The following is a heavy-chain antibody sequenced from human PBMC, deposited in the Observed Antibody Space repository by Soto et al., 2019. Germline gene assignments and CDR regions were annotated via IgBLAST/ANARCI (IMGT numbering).Heavy chain of an antibody. Sequence: QVQLVESGGGLVKPGVSLRLSCTASGFTCSDYYIGWIRQSPGEGLEYMSYISISGTSVYYADSLKGRFTISRDNTRNSVYVQMSSLSAEYTAMYYCARVLSCSGTNWFDSWGQGALGTVSS. J-gene: IGHJ5*01. CDR3: ARVLSCSGTNWFDS. CDR1: GFTCSDYY. CDR2: ISISGTSV. D-gene: IGHD3-10*02. V-gene: IGHV3-11*01.